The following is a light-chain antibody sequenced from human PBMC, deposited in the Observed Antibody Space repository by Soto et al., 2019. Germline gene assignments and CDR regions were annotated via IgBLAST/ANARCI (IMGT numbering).Light chain of an antibody. CDR1: QGISSW. V-gene: IGKV1-5*03. J-gene: IGKJ1*01. CDR3: QQYNSYWT. Sequence: DIQMTQSPSTLSASVGDRVTITCRASQGISSWLAWHQQKPGKAPKLLIYKASSLESGVPSRFSGSGSGTEFTLTISSLQPDDFATYYCQQYNSYWTFGQGTKVDIK. CDR2: KAS.